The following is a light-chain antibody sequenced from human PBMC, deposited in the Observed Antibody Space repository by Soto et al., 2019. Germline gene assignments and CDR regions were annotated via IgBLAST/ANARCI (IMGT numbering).Light chain of an antibody. Sequence: DLQMTQSPSTLSASVGDRVTITCRACQSISSWLAWYQQKPGKAPKLLIYDASSLESGVPSRFSGSGSGTEFTLTISSLQPDDFATYYCQQYNSYSPETFGQGTKV. V-gene: IGKV1-5*01. CDR1: QSISSW. CDR3: QQYNSYSPET. CDR2: DAS. J-gene: IGKJ1*01.